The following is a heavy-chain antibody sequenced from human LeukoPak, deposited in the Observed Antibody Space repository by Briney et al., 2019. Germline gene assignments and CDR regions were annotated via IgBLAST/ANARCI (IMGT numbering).Heavy chain of an antibody. CDR3: AKDKTYDDFWSGHDAFDI. CDR2: ISGSGDST. J-gene: IGHJ3*02. V-gene: IGHV3-23*01. CDR1: GSTFTTYA. Sequence: GGSLRLSCAASGSTFTTYAMSWVRQAPGKGLEWVSVISGSGDSTYYADSVKGRFTISRDISKNTLYLQMKSLRAGDTAVYYCAKDKTYDDFWSGHDAFDIWGQGTMVTVSS. D-gene: IGHD3-3*01.